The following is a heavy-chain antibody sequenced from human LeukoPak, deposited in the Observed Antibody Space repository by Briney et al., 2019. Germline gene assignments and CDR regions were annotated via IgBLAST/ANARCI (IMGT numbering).Heavy chain of an antibody. D-gene: IGHD3-10*01. CDR2: ISAYNGNT. Sequence: GASVKVSCKASGYTFTGYYMHWVRQAPGQGLEWMGWISAYNGNTNYAQKLQGRVTMTTDTSTSTAYMELRSLRSGDTAVYYCARAEWFGELMGIWGQGTMVTVSS. V-gene: IGHV1-18*04. CDR1: GYTFTGYY. J-gene: IGHJ3*02. CDR3: ARAEWFGELMGI.